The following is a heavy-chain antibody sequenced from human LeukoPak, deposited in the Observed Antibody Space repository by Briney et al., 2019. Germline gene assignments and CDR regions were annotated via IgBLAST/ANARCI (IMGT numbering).Heavy chain of an antibody. Sequence: PGGSLRLSCAASGFTFSSYWMHWVRQAPGKGLVWVSRIYSAGSSTSYADSVKDRFTISRDNTKNTLYLQMNSLRAEDTAVYYCARDGSLPDYWGQGTLVTVSS. J-gene: IGHJ4*02. D-gene: IGHD1-26*01. CDR2: IYSAGSST. CDR1: GFTFSSYW. V-gene: IGHV3-74*01. CDR3: ARDGSLPDY.